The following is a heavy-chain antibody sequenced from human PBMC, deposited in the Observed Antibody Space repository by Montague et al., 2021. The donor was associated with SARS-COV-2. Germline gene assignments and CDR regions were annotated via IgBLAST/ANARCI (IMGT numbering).Heavy chain of an antibody. CDR3: SKQYSSRWYPQYFQH. Sequence: SLRLSCAPSRFTFINYAMSWVRPAPGKGLEWVSFIYSAGRSTYYPASVKDRFTISRDNSKNTLYLQMNSLRAEDTAVYYFSKQYSSRWYPQYFQHWGQGTLVTVSS. V-gene: IGHV3-23*03. CDR1: RFTFINYA. J-gene: IGHJ1*01. CDR2: IYSAGRST. D-gene: IGHD6-13*01.